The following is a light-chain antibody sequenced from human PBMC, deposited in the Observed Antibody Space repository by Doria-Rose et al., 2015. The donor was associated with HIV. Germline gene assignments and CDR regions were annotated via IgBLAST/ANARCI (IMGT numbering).Light chain of an antibody. Sequence: TQSPGTLSLSPGEGATLSCRASQSVSSSYLAWYRQKPGQAPKLLIYGASSRATGIPDRFSGSGSGTDFTLNTSRLEPEDFAVYYCHQYGSSPPKTFGQGTKVEIK. CDR2: GAS. CDR3: HQYGSSPPKT. J-gene: IGKJ1*01. CDR1: QSVSSSY. V-gene: IGKV3-20*01.